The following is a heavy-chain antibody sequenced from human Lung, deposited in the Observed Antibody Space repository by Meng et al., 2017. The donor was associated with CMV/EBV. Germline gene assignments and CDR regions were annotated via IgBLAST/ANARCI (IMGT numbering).Heavy chain of an antibody. CDR3: AREEAMVGYYTNWFDA. V-gene: IGHV3-23*01. D-gene: IGHD5-18*01. CDR2: ISGSVGNT. CDR1: GFPFRSYA. J-gene: IGHJ5*02. Sequence: GEXXKISCAASGFPFRSYAMSWVRQAPGKGLEWVSSISGSVGNTYYADSVKGRFTISRDNSGDTLYMQMSSLRAEDTAVYYCAREEAMVGYYTNWFDAWGQGAVVTVSS.